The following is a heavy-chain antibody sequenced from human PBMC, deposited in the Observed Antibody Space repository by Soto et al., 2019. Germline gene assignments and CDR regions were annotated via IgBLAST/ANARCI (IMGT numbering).Heavy chain of an antibody. CDR3: ARAIKRWEVNYYFDY. D-gene: IGHD1-26*01. Sequence: QVVLLQSGAEVKEPGSSVRVSCKVSGSTFNNFAFSWVRQAPGHGPEWMGGIVVISNTADYSQRFQDRFTITAETSTNTLYMELGSLTFEDTAVYYCARAIKRWEVNYYFDYWGQGTLVTVSS. V-gene: IGHV1-69*06. J-gene: IGHJ4*02. CDR1: GSTFNNFA. CDR2: IVVISNTA.